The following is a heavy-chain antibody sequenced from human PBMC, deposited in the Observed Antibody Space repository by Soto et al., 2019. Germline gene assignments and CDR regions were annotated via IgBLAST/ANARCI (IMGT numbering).Heavy chain of an antibody. CDR3: ARDRGGSSWHTYYYYYYGMDV. J-gene: IGHJ6*02. CDR1: GFTFSSYS. Sequence: XGSLRLSCAASGFTFSSYSMNWVRQAPGKGLDWVSYISSSSSTIYYADSVKGRFTISRDNAKNSLYLQMNSLRDEDTAVYYCARDRGGSSWHTYYYYYYGMDVWGQGTTVTVSS. V-gene: IGHV3-48*02. D-gene: IGHD6-13*01. CDR2: ISSSSSTI.